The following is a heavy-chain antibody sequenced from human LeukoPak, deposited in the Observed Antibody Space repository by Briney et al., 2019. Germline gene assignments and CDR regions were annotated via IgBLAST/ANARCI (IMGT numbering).Heavy chain of an antibody. D-gene: IGHD6-19*01. V-gene: IGHV1-46*01. CDR3: ARSNRGYSSPDWFDP. J-gene: IGHJ5*02. CDR1: GYTFTSYY. CDR2: INPSGGST. Sequence: ASVKVSCKASGYTFTSYYMHWVRQAPGQGLEWMGIINPSGGSTSYAQKSQGRVTMTRDTSTSTVYMELSSLRSEDTAVYYCARSNRGYSSPDWFDPWGQGTLVTVSS.